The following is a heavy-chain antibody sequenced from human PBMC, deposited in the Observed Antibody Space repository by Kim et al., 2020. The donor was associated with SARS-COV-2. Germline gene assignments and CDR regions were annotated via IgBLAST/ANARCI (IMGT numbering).Heavy chain of an antibody. CDR1: GGSISSYY. CDR3: ARSADDAFDI. V-gene: IGHV4-59*01. CDR2: IYYSGST. J-gene: IGHJ3*02. Sequence: SETLSLTCTVSGGSISSYYWSWIRQPPGKGLEWIGYIYYSGSTNYNPSLKSRVTISVDTSKNQFSLKLSSVTAADTAVYYCARSADDAFDIWGQGTMVTVSS.